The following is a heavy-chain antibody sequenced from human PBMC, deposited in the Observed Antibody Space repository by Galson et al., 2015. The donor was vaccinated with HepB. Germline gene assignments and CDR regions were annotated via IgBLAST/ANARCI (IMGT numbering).Heavy chain of an antibody. CDR1: GGSISSRNW. J-gene: IGHJ4*02. D-gene: IGHD3-3*01. CDR3: ARARRGIFGVVIKQNYYFDY. CDR2: IYHSGST. Sequence: ATLSLTCAVSGGSISSRNWRCWVRQPPGQGLVWIGEIYHSGSTNYNPSLKSRVTISVGKSKNEFSLKLSSVTAADTAVYYCARARRGIFGVVIKQNYYFDYWGQGTLVTVSS. V-gene: IGHV4-4*02.